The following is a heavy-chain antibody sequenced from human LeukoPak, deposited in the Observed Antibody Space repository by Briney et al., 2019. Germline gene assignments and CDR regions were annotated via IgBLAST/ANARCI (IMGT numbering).Heavy chain of an antibody. CDR1: GGSFSGYY. J-gene: IGHJ5*02. CDR3: ARVGGGSGSYYRYNWFDP. CDR2: INHSGST. Sequence: PSETLFLTCAVYGGSFSGYYWSWIRQPPGKGLEWIGEINHSGSTNYNPSLKSRVTISVDTSKNQFSLKLSSVTAADTAVYYCARVGGGSGSYYRYNWFDPWGQGTLVTVSS. V-gene: IGHV4-34*01. D-gene: IGHD3-10*01.